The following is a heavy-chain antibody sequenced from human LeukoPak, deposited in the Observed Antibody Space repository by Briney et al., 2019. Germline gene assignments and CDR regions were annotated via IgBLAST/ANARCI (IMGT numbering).Heavy chain of an antibody. CDR2: IKQDGSEK. J-gene: IGHJ4*02. Sequence: GGSLRLSCAASGFTFSSYWMSWVRQAPGKGLEWVANIKQDGSEKYYVDAVKGRFTISRDNAKNSLYLQMNSLRAEDTAVYYCARDLPHYYGSGSYLGFDYWGQGTLVTVSS. CDR1: GFTFSSYW. D-gene: IGHD3-10*01. CDR3: ARDLPHYYGSGSYLGFDY. V-gene: IGHV3-7*01.